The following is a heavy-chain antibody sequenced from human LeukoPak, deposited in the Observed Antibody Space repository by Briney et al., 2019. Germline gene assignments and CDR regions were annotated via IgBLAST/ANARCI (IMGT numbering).Heavy chain of an antibody. CDR2: MDYSGST. V-gene: IGHV4-39*07. CDR1: GGSISSSSYY. J-gene: IGHJ4*02. CDR3: ARFTRSSALRT. Sequence: SETLSLTCTVSGGSISSSSYYWGWIRQPPGKGLEWIGSMDYSGSTYYNPSLKSRVTISVDTSKNQFSLRLKSVTAADTAIYFCARFTRSSALRTWGQGTLVTVSS. D-gene: IGHD3-10*01.